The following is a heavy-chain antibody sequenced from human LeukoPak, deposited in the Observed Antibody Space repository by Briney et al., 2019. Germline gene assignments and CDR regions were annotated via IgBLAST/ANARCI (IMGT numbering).Heavy chain of an antibody. D-gene: IGHD3-3*01. V-gene: IGHV3-64*01. CDR2: ISSNGGST. CDR3: ARAPAYYDFWSGYSTYYFDY. CDR1: GFTFSSYA. Sequence: GGSLRLSCAASGFTFSSYAMHWVRQAPGKGLEYVSAISSNGGSTYYANSVKGRFTISRDNSKNTLYLQMGSLRAEDMAVYYCARAPAYYDFWSGYSTYYFDYWGQGTLVIVSS. J-gene: IGHJ4*02.